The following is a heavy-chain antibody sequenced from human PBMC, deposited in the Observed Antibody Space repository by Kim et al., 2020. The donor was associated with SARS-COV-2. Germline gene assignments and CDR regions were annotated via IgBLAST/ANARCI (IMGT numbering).Heavy chain of an antibody. CDR1: GFTFSSYA. V-gene: IGHV3-30-3*01. J-gene: IGHJ4*02. D-gene: IGHD3-9*01. CDR3: ASAPYDILTGYGMYYFDY. CDR2: ISYDGSNK. Sequence: GGSLRLSCAASGFTFSSYAMHWVRQAPGKGLEWVAVISYDGSNKYYADSVKGRFTISRDNSKNTLYLQMNSLRAEDTAVYYCASAPYDILTGYGMYYFDYWGQGTLVTVSS.